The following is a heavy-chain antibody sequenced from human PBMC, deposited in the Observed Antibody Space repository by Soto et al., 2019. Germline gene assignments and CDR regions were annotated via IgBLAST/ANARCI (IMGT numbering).Heavy chain of an antibody. J-gene: IGHJ4*03. V-gene: IGHV4-39*01. D-gene: IGHD3-3*01. Sequence: SEPLPLSNTVSDGSSGSISDYWSLIRQPPGKGLEWIGSIYYSGSTYYNPSPKSRVTISVGTSKNQFSLKLSSVTAADTAVYYCARHTPSISSPDHWGQGTLGTRSS. CDR1: DGSSGSISDY. CDR3: ARHTPSISSPDH. CDR2: IYYSGST.